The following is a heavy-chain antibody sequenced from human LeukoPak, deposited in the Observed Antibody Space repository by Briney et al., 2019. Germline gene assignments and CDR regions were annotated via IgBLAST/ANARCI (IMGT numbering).Heavy chain of an antibody. CDR2: IKQDGSEK. V-gene: IGHV3-7*01. CDR3: ARVSFGSVIIRPFDY. Sequence: QAGGSLRLSCAASGFTFSSYWMSWVRQAPGKGLEWVANIKQDGSEKYYVDSVKGRFTISRDNAKNSLYLQMNSLRAEDTAVYYCARVSFGSVIIRPFDYWGQGTLVTVSS. CDR1: GFTFSSYW. J-gene: IGHJ4*02. D-gene: IGHD3-3*01.